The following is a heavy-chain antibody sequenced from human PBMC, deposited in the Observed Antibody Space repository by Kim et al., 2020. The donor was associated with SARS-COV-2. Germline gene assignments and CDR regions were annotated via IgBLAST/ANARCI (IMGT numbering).Heavy chain of an antibody. J-gene: IGHJ4*02. CDR3: AKTTLYVPGGLDY. CDR2: ISGSGGST. Sequence: GGSLRLSCAASGFTFSSYAMSWVRQAPGKGLEWVSDISGSGGSTYYADSVKGRFTISRDNSKNTLYLQMNSLRAEDTAVYYCAKTTLYVPGGLDYWGQGTLVTVSS. CDR1: GFTFSSYA. D-gene: IGHD1-26*01. V-gene: IGHV3-23*01.